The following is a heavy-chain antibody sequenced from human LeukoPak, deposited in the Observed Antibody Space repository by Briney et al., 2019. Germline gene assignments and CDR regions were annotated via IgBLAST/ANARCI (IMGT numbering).Heavy chain of an antibody. V-gene: IGHV4-4*07. CDR1: GASISAFH. CDR2: IYSSGST. Sequence: SETLSLTCTVSGASISAFHWTWFRQPAGKGLEWIGLIYSSGSTLFHPPLKSRVPMSVDLTKNQLSLKLTSVTAADTAMYYCARKDGDYWGRGNLVRV. CDR3: ARKDGDY. J-gene: IGHJ4*02.